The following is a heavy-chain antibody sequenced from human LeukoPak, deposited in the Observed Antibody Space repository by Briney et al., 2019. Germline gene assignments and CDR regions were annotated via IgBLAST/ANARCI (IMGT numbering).Heavy chain of an antibody. V-gene: IGHV1-2*02. J-gene: IGHJ5*02. Sequence: GASVKVSCKSSGYTFTGYYIHWVRQAPGQGLEWMGWMNPKNGDTNHALKFQGRVTMTRDTSINTAYMELSRVRSDDTAVYYCARKHYDSGSYGPWGQGTLVTVSS. CDR2: MNPKNGDT. D-gene: IGHD3-10*01. CDR3: ARKHYDSGSYGP. CDR1: GYTFTGYY.